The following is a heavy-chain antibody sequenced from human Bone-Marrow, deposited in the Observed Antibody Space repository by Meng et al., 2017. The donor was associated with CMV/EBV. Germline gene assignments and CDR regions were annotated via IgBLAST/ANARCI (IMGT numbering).Heavy chain of an antibody. D-gene: IGHD3-22*01. V-gene: IGHV4-39*07. CDR3: ARAPPHYYDSSGYSVDY. CDR2: IYYSGST. J-gene: IGHJ4*02. CDR1: GGSISSSSYY. Sequence: LQASGPGLVKPSETLSLTCTVSGGSISSSSYYWGWIRQPPGKGLEWIGSIYYSGSTYYNPSLKSRVTISVDTSKNQFSLKLSSVTAADTAVYYCARAPPHYYDSSGYSVDYWGQGTLVTVSS.